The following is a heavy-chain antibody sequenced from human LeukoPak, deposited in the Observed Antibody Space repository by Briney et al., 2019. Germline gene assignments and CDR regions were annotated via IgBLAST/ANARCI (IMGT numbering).Heavy chain of an antibody. D-gene: IGHD5-18*01. CDR1: GFTFSSYW. CDR2: IKQDGSEK. J-gene: IGHJ6*03. CDR3: ARVPDTAMVTSYYYYYMDV. V-gene: IGHV3-7*01. Sequence: GGSLRLSCAASGFTFSSYWMSWVRQAPGKGLEWVANIKQDGSEKYYVDSVKGRFTISRDNAKNSLYLQMNSLRAEDTAVYYCARVPDTAMVTSYYYYYMDVWGKGTTVTISS.